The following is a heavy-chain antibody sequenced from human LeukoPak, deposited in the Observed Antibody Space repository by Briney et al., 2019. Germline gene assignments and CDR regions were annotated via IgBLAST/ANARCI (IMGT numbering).Heavy chain of an antibody. CDR3: AVPSVLYYFDY. V-gene: IGHV3-21*04. CDR2: INQGATHI. J-gene: IGHJ4*02. D-gene: IGHD2-2*01. Sequence: GGSLRLSCAASGFTFSTSAMNWVRQAPGKGLEWVSSINQGATHIYYADSVRGRFTISRDNAKNSLYLQMSSLRAEDTAVYYCAVPSVLYYFDYWGQGTLVTVSS. CDR1: GFTFSTSA.